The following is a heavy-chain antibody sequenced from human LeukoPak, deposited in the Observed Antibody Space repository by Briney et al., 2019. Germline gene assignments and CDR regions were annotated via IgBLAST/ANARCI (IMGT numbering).Heavy chain of an antibody. CDR1: GHXSTSYW. V-gene: IGHV5-51*01. CDR3: ARLYWNAFDV. CDR2: VYPGDSDT. Sequence: GESLKISCNGSGHXSTSYWIGWVRQMPGKGLEWMGIVYPGDSDTRYSPSFQDQVTISADKSISTAYLQWSSLKASDTAMYYCARLYWNAFDVWGQGTMVTVSS. D-gene: IGHD1-1*01. J-gene: IGHJ3*01.